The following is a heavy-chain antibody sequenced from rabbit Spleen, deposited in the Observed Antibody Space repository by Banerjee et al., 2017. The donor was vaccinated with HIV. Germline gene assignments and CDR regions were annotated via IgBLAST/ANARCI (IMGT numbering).Heavy chain of an antibody. CDR2: IDTGSSGFT. CDR3: ARDSAGREDFNL. J-gene: IGHJ4*01. Sequence: QSLEESGGDLVKPGASLTLTCTASGVSFSSSSYMCWFRQAPGKGLEWIACIDTGSSGFTYFATWAKGRFTCSKTSSTTVTLQMTRLTAADTATYFCARDSAGREDFNLWGPGTLVTVS. CDR1: GVSFSSSSY. D-gene: IGHD4-2*01. V-gene: IGHV1S40*01.